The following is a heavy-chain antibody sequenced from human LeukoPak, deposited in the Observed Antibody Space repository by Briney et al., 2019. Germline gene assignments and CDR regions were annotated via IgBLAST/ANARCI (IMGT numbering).Heavy chain of an antibody. V-gene: IGHV3-53*01. CDR3: ARGGAIFLNWFDP. J-gene: IGHJ5*02. CDR1: GLNFRTYA. Sequence: GGSLRLSCTASGLNFRTYAMSWVRQAPGKGLEWVSVIYSGGSTYYADSVKGRFTISRDNSKNTLYLQMNSLRAGDTAVYYCARGGAIFLNWFDPWGQGTLVTVSS. CDR2: IYSGGST. D-gene: IGHD3-3*02.